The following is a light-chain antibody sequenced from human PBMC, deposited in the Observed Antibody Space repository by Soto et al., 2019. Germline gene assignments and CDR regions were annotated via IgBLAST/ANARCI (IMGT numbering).Light chain of an antibody. V-gene: IGKV3-15*01. Sequence: EIVITQCPPTLCLGPLETASLSCRASQRVGINLAWYQQKPGQAPRLLIYSASTRASGIPDRFSGSGSGTEFTLTINRLETEDFAVYYCEQYDKSITFGGGTKV. CDR1: QRVGIN. CDR3: EQYDKSIT. J-gene: IGKJ4*01. CDR2: SAS.